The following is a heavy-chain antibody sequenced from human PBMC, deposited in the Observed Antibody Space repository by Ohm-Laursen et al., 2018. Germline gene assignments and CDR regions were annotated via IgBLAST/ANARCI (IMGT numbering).Heavy chain of an antibody. CDR3: ARGSSYYYSFDS. Sequence: SETLSLTCAVYGGSFSGYYWSWIRQPPGKGLEWIGEINHSGSTNYNPSLKSRVTISVDTSKNQFSLKLSSVTAEDTAIYYCARGSSYYYSFDSWGQGTLVTVSS. V-gene: IGHV4-34*01. CDR1: GGSFSGYY. J-gene: IGHJ4*02. CDR2: INHSGST. D-gene: IGHD3-22*01.